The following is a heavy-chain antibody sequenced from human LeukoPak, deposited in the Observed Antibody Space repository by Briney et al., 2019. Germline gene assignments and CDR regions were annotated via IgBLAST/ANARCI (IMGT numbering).Heavy chain of an antibody. CDR2: IGAGGSNK. Sequence: GGSLRLSCAASGFTFTTYGMTWVRQAPGKGLEWVSAIGAGGSNKYYADSVKGRFTISRDNSKSTLFLQMNSLRAEDTAVYYCTRDLTEYVGASADWGQGTLVTVSS. V-gene: IGHV3-23*01. D-gene: IGHD1-26*01. CDR3: TRDLTEYVGASAD. J-gene: IGHJ4*02. CDR1: GFTFTTYG.